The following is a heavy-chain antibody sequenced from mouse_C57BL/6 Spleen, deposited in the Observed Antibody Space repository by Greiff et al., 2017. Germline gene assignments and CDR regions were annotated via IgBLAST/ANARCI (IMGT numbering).Heavy chain of an antibody. CDR3: ARHDDGSSPFAY. J-gene: IGHJ3*01. D-gene: IGHD1-1*01. CDR1: GFTFSSYG. CDR2: ISSGGSYT. Sequence: EVMLVESGGDLVKPGGSLKLSCAASGFTFSSYGMSWVRQTPDKRLEWVATISSGGSYTYYPDSVKGRFTISRDNAKNTLYLQMSSLKSEDTAMYYCARHDDGSSPFAYWGQGTLVTVSA. V-gene: IGHV5-6*01.